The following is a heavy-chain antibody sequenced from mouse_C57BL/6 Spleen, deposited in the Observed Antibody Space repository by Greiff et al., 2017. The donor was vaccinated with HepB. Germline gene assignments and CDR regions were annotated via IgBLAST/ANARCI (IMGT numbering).Heavy chain of an antibody. D-gene: IGHD1-1*01. CDR2: IDPNSGGT. J-gene: IGHJ4*01. CDR1: GYTFTSYW. CDR3: AREATVGSLYAMDY. Sequence: QVQLQQSGAELVKPGASVKLSCKASGYTFTSYWMHWVKQRPGRGLEWIGRIDPNSGGTKYNEKFKSKATLTVDKPSSTAYMQLSSLTSEDSAVYYCAREATVGSLYAMDYWGQGTSVTVSS. V-gene: IGHV1-72*01.